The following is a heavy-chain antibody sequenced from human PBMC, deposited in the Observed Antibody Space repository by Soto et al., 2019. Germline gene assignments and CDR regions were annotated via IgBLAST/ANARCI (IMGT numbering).Heavy chain of an antibody. J-gene: IGHJ5*02. CDR3: ARGGPTGRSYKYNWFDP. V-gene: IGHV4-30-4*01. D-gene: IGHD2-15*01. CDR1: GGSISSGDFY. CDR2: ISYSGST. Sequence: SETLSLTXTVSGGSISSGDFYWSWIRQPPGRGLEWIGYISYSGSTYYNTSLKSRVTISVDTSKNQFSLKLNSVTAADTAVYYCARGGPTGRSYKYNWFDPWGQGTLVTVSS.